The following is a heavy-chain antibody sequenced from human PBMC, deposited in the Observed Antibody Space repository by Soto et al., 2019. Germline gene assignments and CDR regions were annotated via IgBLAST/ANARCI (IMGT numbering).Heavy chain of an antibody. CDR2: ISYDGSNK. V-gene: IGHV3-30-3*01. CDR3: AREGSYYFYYMDV. Sequence: PGGSLRLSCAASGFTFSSYAMHWVRQAPGKGLEWVAVISYDGSNKYYADSVKGRFTISRDNSKNTLYLQMNSLRAEDTAVYYCAREGSYYFYYMDVWDRGTTVTVSS. CDR1: GFTFSSYA. J-gene: IGHJ6*03.